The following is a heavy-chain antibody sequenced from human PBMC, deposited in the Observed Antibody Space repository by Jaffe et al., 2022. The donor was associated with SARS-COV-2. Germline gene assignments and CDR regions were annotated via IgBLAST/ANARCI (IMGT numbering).Heavy chain of an antibody. J-gene: IGHJ4*02. CDR2: ISYDGNNK. CDR1: GFTFSTYT. CDR3: ARPHDNSDWYSMYH. D-gene: IGHD6-19*01. V-gene: IGHV3-30*04. Sequence: QVQLVESGGGVVQPGRSLRLSCAASGFTFSTYTMHWVRQAPGKGLEWVAVISYDGNNKYYADSVKGRFTISRDNSRNTLYLQVNPLRAEDAAVYYCARPHDNSDWYSMYHWGQGTLVTVSS.